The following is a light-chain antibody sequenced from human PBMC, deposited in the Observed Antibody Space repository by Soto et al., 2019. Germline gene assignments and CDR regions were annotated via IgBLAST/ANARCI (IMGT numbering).Light chain of an antibody. CDR3: LQYYSYPLT. CDR2: AAS. V-gene: IGKV1-6*01. Sequence: AIEMTQSPSSLSVSVGDRVTITCRASQGIRHDLGWYQQKPGKAPELLIYAASILQSGVPSRFSGSGSGTDFTLTITSLQPEDFAIYYCLQYYSYPLTFGGGTKVDIK. CDR1: QGIRHD. J-gene: IGKJ4*01.